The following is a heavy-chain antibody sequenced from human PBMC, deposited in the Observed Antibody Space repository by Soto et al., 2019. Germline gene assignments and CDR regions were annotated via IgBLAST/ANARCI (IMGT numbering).Heavy chain of an antibody. CDR3: ASNFRNGEPPFDY. D-gene: IGHD3-3*01. CDR1: GGTFSSYI. Sequence: QVQLVQSGAEVKKPGSSVKVSCKASGGTFSSYIISWVRQAPGQGLEWMGGIIPIFGTANYAQNFQGRVTITADKSTSTAYMELSSLRSEDTAVYYCASNFRNGEPPFDYWGQGTLVTVSS. CDR2: IIPIFGTA. J-gene: IGHJ4*02. V-gene: IGHV1-69*06.